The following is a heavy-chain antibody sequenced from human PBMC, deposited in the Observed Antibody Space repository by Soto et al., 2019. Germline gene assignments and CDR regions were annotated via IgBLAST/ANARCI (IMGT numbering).Heavy chain of an antibody. D-gene: IGHD6-19*01. CDR2: ISYDGSNK. CDR3: AGWYDAFDI. CDR1: GFTFSSYG. Sequence: GGSLRLSCAASGFTFSSYGMHWVRQAPGKGLEWVAVISYDGSNKYYADSVKGRFTISRDNSKNTLYLQMNSLRAEDTAVYYCAGWYDAFDIWGQGTMVTVSS. V-gene: IGHV3-30*03. J-gene: IGHJ3*02.